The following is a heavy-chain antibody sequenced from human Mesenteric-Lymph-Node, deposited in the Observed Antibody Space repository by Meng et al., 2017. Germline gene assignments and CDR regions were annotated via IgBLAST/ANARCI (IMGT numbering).Heavy chain of an antibody. J-gene: IGHJ4*02. CDR2: ISYDGSNK. Sequence: QVQLVESGGGVVKPGRSLRLSCATSGFTFSTYGMHWVRQAPGKGLEWVAVISYDGSNKYYAESVKGRFTISRDNSKNTLHLQMNSLRAEDTAVYYCAKVAYASTWYVPHFDYWGQGTLVTVSS. CDR1: GFTFSTYG. D-gene: IGHD6-13*01. CDR3: AKVAYASTWYVPHFDY. V-gene: IGHV3-30*18.